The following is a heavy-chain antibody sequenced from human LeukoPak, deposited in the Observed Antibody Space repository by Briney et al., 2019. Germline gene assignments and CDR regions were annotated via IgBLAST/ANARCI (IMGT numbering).Heavy chain of an antibody. CDR1: GFTFSSYS. D-gene: IGHD2-15*01. CDR2: ISSSSSYI. V-gene: IGHV3-21*01. J-gene: IGHJ3*02. CDR3: AREDSEAFDI. Sequence: GGSLRLSCAASGFTFSSYSVNWVRQAPGKGLEWVSSISSSSSYIYYADSVKGRFTISRDNAKNSLYLQMNSLGAEDTAVYYCAREDSEAFDIWGQGTMVTVSS.